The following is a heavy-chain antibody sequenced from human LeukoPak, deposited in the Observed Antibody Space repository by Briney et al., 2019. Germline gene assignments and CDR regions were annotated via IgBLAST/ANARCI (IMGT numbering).Heavy chain of an antibody. CDR2: ISAYNGNT. Sequence: ASVKVSCKASGYTFTSYGISWVRQAPGQGLEWMGWISAYNGNTNYAQKLQGRVTMTTDTSTSTPYMELRSLRSDDTAVYYCARESGDILTGYPNIDYWGQGTLVTVSS. J-gene: IGHJ4*02. CDR3: ARESGDILTGYPNIDY. D-gene: IGHD3-9*01. CDR1: GYTFTSYG. V-gene: IGHV1-18*01.